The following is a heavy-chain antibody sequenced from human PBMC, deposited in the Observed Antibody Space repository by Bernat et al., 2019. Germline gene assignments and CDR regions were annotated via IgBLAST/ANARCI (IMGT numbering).Heavy chain of an antibody. D-gene: IGHD2-2*01. CDR1: GFTFSNYW. V-gene: IGHV3-74*03. CDR2: ISDDGRTT. CDR3: TGLSWSRTSCYDQ. Sequence: EVQLVESGGGLVQPGGSLRLSCAASGFTFSNYWMHWFRQAPGRGLVWVSRISDDGRTTTYADSVKGRFTISRDNAKNTLYLQMNSLRGEDTAVYYCTGLSWSRTSCYDQWGQGALVTVSS. J-gene: IGHJ4*02.